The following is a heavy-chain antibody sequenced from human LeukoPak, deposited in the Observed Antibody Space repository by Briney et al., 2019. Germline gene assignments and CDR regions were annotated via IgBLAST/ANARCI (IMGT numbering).Heavy chain of an antibody. Sequence: NPGGSLRLSCAASGFTFSSYSMNWVRQAPGKGLEWVSSISSSSYIYYADSVKGRFTISRDNAKNSLYLQMNSLRAEDTAVYYCARGELLWFGELSSYYYYGMDVWGQGTTVTVSS. J-gene: IGHJ6*02. CDR3: ARGELLWFGELSSYYYYGMDV. CDR1: GFTFSSYS. D-gene: IGHD3-10*01. V-gene: IGHV3-21*01. CDR2: ISSSSYI.